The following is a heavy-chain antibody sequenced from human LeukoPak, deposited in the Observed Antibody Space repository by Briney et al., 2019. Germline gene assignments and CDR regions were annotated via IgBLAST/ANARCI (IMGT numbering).Heavy chain of an antibody. CDR3: ARGSIVGVTAAEFDY. CDR1: GYTFTPSY. Sequence: PGRLSSTPAGYTFTPSYIYWGREAPGQGPEWRGWINANSGGTKYAQKVQGRVTVTRESSISTAYTEWSRLRSDDTALYYCARGSIVGVTAAEFDYWGEGTLVTVSS. D-gene: IGHD1-26*01. CDR2: INANSGGT. J-gene: IGHJ4*02. V-gene: IGHV1-2*02.